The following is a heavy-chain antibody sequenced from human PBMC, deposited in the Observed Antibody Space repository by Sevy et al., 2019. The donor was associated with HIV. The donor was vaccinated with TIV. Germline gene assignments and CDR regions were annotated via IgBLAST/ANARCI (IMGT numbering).Heavy chain of an antibody. CDR3: ARVAGLERRFYYYGMDV. J-gene: IGHJ6*02. CDR1: GFTFSSYG. Sequence: GGSLRLSCAASGFTFSSYGMNWVRQAPGKGLEWVSGISGSGTNTYYADSVKGRFTISRDNAKNSLYLQMNSLRAEDTAVYYCARVAGLERRFYYYGMDVWGQGTMVTVSS. D-gene: IGHD1-1*01. V-gene: IGHV3-21*01. CDR2: ISGSGTNT.